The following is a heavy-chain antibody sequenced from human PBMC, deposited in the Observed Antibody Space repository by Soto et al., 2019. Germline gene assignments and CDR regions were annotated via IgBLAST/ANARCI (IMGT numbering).Heavy chain of an antibody. Sequence: QLVESGGGLVKPGGSLRLSCAASGFTFKNAWMSWVRQAPGKGLEWVGRIKTKADAGTTDYAAPVKGRFTISRDDSKNLLYLHMNNLKTEDSAVYFCTREAIQLWFDFWGQGTLVTVSS. J-gene: IGHJ4*02. CDR3: TREAIQLWFDF. CDR2: IKTKADAGTT. CDR1: GFTFKNAW. D-gene: IGHD5-18*01. V-gene: IGHV3-15*01.